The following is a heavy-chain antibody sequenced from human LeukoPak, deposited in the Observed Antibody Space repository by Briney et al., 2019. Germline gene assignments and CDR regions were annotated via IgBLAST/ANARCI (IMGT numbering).Heavy chain of an antibody. CDR2: IYTSGST. V-gene: IGHV4-61*02. CDR3: ARSPWDSSGYPNWLDP. CDR1: GGSISSGSYY. J-gene: IGHJ5*02. Sequence: SETLSLTCTVSGGSISSGSYYWSWIRQPAGKGLEWIGRIYTSGSTNYNPSLKSRVTISVDTSKNQFSLKLSSQTAADTAVYYCARSPWDSSGYPNWLDPWGQGTLVTVSS. D-gene: IGHD3-22*01.